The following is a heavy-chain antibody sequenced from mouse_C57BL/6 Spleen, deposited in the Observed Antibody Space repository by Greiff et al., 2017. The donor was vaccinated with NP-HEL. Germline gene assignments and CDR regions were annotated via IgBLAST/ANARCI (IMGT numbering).Heavy chain of an antibody. CDR2: IYPGDGDT. Sequence: VQLQQSGPELVKPGASVKISCKASGYAFSSSWMNWVKQRPGKGLEWIGRIYPGDGDTNYNGKLKGKATLTADTSSSTAYMQLSSLTSEDSAVYFCARKQGDYYAMDYWGQGTSVTVSS. J-gene: IGHJ4*01. CDR3: ARKQGDYYAMDY. V-gene: IGHV1-82*01. CDR1: GYAFSSSW.